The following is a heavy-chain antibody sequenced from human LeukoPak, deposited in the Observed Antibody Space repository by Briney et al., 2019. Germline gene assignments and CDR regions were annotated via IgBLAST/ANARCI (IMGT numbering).Heavy chain of an antibody. J-gene: IGHJ5*02. D-gene: IGHD6-19*01. Sequence: PSETLSLTCTVSGGSISSYYWSWIRQPPGKGLKWIGSINYSGSTYNNPSLRSRITMSIDPSRNQFSLKLTSVTAADAAVYYCARRQPGNNSGGFATWGQXXLVTVSS. V-gene: IGHV4-59*04. CDR1: GGSISSYY. CDR2: INYSGST. CDR3: ARRQPGNNSGGFAT.